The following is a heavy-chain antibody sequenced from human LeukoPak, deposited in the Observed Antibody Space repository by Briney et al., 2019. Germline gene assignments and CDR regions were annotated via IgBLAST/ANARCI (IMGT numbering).Heavy chain of an antibody. CDR2: ISTSGTT. V-gene: IGHV4-4*07. CDR3: ARLTWELLFDY. CDR1: DNSTSFYY. Sequence: SETLSLTCTVSDNSTSFYYLNWIRQPAGKGLEWIGRISTSGTTSYSPALESRVTISIASSKNQFSLKLSTVTAADTAVYYCARLTWELLFDYWGQGTLVTVSS. D-gene: IGHD2-15*01. J-gene: IGHJ4*02.